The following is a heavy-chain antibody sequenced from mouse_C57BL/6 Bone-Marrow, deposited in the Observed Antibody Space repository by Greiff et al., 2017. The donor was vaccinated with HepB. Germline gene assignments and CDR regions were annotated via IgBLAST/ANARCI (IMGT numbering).Heavy chain of an antibody. CDR2: IYPGDGDT. CDR1: GYAFSSYW. V-gene: IGHV1-80*01. Sequence: QVQLQQSGAELVKPGASVKISCKASGYAFSSYWMNWVKQRPGKGLEWIGQIYPGDGDTNYNGKFKGKATLTADKSSSTAYMPLSSLTSEDSAVYFCARNTTVVDYFDYWGQGTTLTVSS. CDR3: ARNTTVVDYFDY. J-gene: IGHJ2*01. D-gene: IGHD1-1*01.